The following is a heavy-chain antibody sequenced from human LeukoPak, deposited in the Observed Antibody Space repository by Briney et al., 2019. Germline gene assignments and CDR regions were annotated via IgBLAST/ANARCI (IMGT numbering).Heavy chain of an antibody. CDR3: ARQHDRTFDS. CDR1: GDSVSSNSVA. Sequence: SQTLSLTCAISGDSVSSNSVAWNWIRQSPSRGLEWLGRTYYRSKWYNDYAVSVKSRITINPDTSKNQFSLQLNSVTPEDTAVYFCARQHDRTFDSWGQGTLVTVSS. J-gene: IGHJ4*02. CDR2: TYYRSKWYN. D-gene: IGHD3-22*01. V-gene: IGHV6-1*01.